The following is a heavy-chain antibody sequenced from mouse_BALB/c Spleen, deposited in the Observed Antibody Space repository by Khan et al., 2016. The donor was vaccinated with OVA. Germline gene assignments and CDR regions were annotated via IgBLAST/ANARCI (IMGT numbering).Heavy chain of an antibody. CDR3: ARVGYDGYAMDY. Sequence: EVKLLESGPGLVKPSQSLSLTCTVTGYSITSDYAWNWIRQFPGNKLEWMGYISYSGSTSYNPSLKSRISITRDTSKNQFFLQLNSVTTEDTATYYCARVGYDGYAMDYWGQGTSVTVSS. CDR2: ISYSGST. D-gene: IGHD2-2*01. J-gene: IGHJ4*01. V-gene: IGHV3-2*02. CDR1: GYSITSDYA.